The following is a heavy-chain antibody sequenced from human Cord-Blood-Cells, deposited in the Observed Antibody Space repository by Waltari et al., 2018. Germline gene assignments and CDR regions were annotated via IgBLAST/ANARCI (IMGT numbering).Heavy chain of an antibody. D-gene: IGHD3-3*01. Sequence: QVQLQQWGAGLLKPSETLSLTCAVYGGSLSGYSWSWIRQPPGKGLGWIGEINHSVSTNYNPSLKSRVTISVDTSKNQFSLKLSSVTAADTAVYYCARVGGPTYYDFWSGYYNWFDPWGQGTLVTVSS. CDR2: INHSVST. CDR1: GGSLSGYS. CDR3: ARVGGPTYYDFWSGYYNWFDP. V-gene: IGHV4-34*01. J-gene: IGHJ5*02.